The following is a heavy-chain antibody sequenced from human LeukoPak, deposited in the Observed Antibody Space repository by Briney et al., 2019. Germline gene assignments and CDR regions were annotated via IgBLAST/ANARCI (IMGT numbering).Heavy chain of an antibody. V-gene: IGHV3-30*04. D-gene: IGHD4-17*01. CDR3: ARDSPSDYGAFDI. CDR2: ISYDGSNK. J-gene: IGHJ3*02. Sequence: GGSLRLSCAASGFTFSSYAMHWVRQAPGKGLEWVAVISYDGSNKYYADSVKGRFTISRDNSKNTLYLQMNSLRAEDTAVYYCARDSPSDYGAFDIWGQGTMVTVSS. CDR1: GFTFSSYA.